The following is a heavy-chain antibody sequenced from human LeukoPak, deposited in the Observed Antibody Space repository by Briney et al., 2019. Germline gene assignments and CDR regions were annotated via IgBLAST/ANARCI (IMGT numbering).Heavy chain of an antibody. D-gene: IGHD3-10*01. CDR1: GDSVSSNSAA. Sequence: SQTLSLTCAISGDSVSSNSAAWNWIRQSPSRGLEWLGRTYYRSKWYNDYAVSVKSRITINPDTSKNQFSLKLSSVTAADTAVYYCARGRSWGSGSYEDYWGQGTLVTVSS. J-gene: IGHJ4*02. V-gene: IGHV6-1*01. CDR3: ARGRSWGSGSYEDY. CDR2: TYYRSKWYN.